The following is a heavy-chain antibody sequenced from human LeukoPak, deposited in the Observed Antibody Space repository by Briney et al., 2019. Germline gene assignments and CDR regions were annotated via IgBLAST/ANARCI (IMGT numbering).Heavy chain of an antibody. J-gene: IGHJ5*02. CDR2: ISHRGET. V-gene: IGHV4-34*01. D-gene: IGHD5-18*01. Sequence: SETLSLTCSVSGVXFSDYYWIWIRQSPEMGLQWIGEISHRGETHYNPALESRPTMSVDTSNNQFSLHLTSVTAADTAIYYCARDGYSFGRGFDPWSQGTLVTVSS. CDR1: GVXFSDYY. CDR3: ARDGYSFGRGFDP.